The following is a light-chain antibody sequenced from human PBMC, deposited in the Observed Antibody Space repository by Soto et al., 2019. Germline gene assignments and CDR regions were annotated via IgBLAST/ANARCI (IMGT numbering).Light chain of an antibody. Sequence: SYELTQPPSVSVAPGQTARITCGGNNIGSKSVHWYQQKPGQAPVLVVYDDSDRPSGIPERFSGSNSGNTATLTISRVEDGDEAYYYCQGWDSSRDHPWVFGGGTELTVL. CDR2: DDS. CDR3: QGWDSSRDHPWV. CDR1: NIGSKS. V-gene: IGLV3-21*02. J-gene: IGLJ3*02.